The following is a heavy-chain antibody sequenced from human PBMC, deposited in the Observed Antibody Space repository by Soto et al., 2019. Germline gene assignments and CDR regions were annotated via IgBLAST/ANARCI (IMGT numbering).Heavy chain of an antibody. D-gene: IGHD3-3*01. CDR3: ARVIWSGHLTSDL. CDR2: ISSSSSTI. V-gene: IGHV3-48*02. J-gene: IGHJ5*02. Sequence: PGGSLRLSCAASGFTFSSNRMNWVRQAPGKGLEWISYISSSSSTIYADSVKGRFTISRDNAKNSLYLQMNSLRDEDTAVYYCARVIWSGHLTSDLWGQGTPVTVSS. CDR1: GFTFSSNR.